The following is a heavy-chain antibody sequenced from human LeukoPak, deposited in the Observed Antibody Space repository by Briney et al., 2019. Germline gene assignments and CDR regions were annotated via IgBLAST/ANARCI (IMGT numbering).Heavy chain of an antibody. J-gene: IGHJ4*02. Sequence: GGSLRLSCAASGFSLRTYAMNWVRQVPGKGLEWVSSIGGSDGTTYYAASVKGWFTISSDFSTNTVSLQMNSLRAEDTAVYFCAKGLVVNDNYFDNWGQGTLVTVSS. CDR3: AKGLVVNDNYFDN. D-gene: IGHD2-15*01. CDR1: GFSLRTYA. CDR2: IGGSDGTT. V-gene: IGHV3-23*01.